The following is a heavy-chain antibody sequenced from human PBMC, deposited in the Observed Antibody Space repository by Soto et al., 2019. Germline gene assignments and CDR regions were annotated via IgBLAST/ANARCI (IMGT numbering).Heavy chain of an antibody. V-gene: IGHV4-59*08. CDR1: SGSISNYY. CDR3: ARLDGYYQALDS. Sequence: QVQLQESGPGLVKPSETLSLTCTVSSGSISNYYWSWIRQPPGKGLEFIGYIYYAGTTTYNPSLKSRVTISVDTSKTQFSLKLSSVTAADTDVYYCARLDGYYQALDSWGQGTLLTVSS. J-gene: IGHJ4*02. D-gene: IGHD3-22*01. CDR2: IYYAGTT.